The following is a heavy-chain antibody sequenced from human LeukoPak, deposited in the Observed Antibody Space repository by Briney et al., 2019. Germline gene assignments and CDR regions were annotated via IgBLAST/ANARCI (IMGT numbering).Heavy chain of an antibody. CDR2: ISSSSYI. CDR1: GFTFSSYS. CDR3: AKVGGGMIVVVRFDY. D-gene: IGHD3-22*01. Sequence: GGSLRLSCAASGFTFSSYSMNWVRQAPGKGLEWVSSISSSSYIYYADSVKGRFTISRDNAKNSLYLQMNSLRAEDTAVYYCAKVGGGMIVVVRFDYWGQGTLVTVSS. V-gene: IGHV3-21*04. J-gene: IGHJ4*02.